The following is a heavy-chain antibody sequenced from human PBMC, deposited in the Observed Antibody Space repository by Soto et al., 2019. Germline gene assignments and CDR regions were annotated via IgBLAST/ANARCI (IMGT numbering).Heavy chain of an antibody. V-gene: IGHV4-39*01. J-gene: IGHJ4*02. Sequence: QLQIQESGPGLVKPSETLSLTCTVSGGSISSSSYYWGWIRQSPGKGLEWIANVYYSGSTYYNPSLKSRVTVSVDLSKNEFSMKLSSVTAADTAVYYCARQWSPRRSVAGGVDYWGQGALVAVSS. CDR1: GGSISSSSYY. CDR2: VYYSGST. CDR3: ARQWSPRRSVAGGVDY. D-gene: IGHD2-8*02.